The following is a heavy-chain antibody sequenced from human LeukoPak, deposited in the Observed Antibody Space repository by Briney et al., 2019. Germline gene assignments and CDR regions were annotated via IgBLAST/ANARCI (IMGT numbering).Heavy chain of an antibody. J-gene: IGHJ3*02. CDR3: AGALGAFDI. Sequence: PSETLSLTCAVYGGSFSGYYWSWIRQPPGKGLEWIGEINHSGSTNYNPSLKSRVTISVDTSKNQFSLKLSSVTAADTAVYYCAGALGAFDIWGQGTVVTVSS. CDR2: INHSGST. CDR1: GGSFSGYY. V-gene: IGHV4-34*01.